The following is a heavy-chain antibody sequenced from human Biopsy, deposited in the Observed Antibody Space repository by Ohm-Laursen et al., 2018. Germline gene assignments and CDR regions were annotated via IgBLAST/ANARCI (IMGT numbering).Heavy chain of an antibody. CDR3: ARSGSDSLNYYFDF. J-gene: IGHJ4*02. D-gene: IGHD2-21*02. CDR2: TFYRAKWYT. CDR1: GGSVSSNRAA. Sequence: QTLSLTCAISGGSVSSNRAAWNWIRQSPTGGLEWLGRTFYRAKWYTDFAVSVKSRITLTPDPSTNQFSLQLNSVTPDDTAVYYCARSGSDSLNYYFDFWGQGTLVTVSS. V-gene: IGHV6-1*01.